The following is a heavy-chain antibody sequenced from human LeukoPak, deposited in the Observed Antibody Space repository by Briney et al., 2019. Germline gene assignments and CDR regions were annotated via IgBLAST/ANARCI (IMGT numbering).Heavy chain of an antibody. J-gene: IGHJ4*02. CDR2: INHSGST. D-gene: IGHD6-13*01. Sequence: SETLSLTCAVYGGSFSGYYWSWIRQPPGKGLEWIGEINHSGSTNYNPSLKSRVTISVDTSKNQFSLQLSSVTPEDTAVYYCSRSDYSSSSYYFDYWGQGTLVTVSS. CDR3: SRSDYSSSSYYFDY. CDR1: GGSFSGYY. V-gene: IGHV4-34*01.